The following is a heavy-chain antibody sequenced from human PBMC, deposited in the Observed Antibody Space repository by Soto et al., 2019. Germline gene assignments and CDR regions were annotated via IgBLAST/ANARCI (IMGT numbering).Heavy chain of an antibody. CDR3: ARRADFWSGYYTPPPPGPMDV. CDR2: IYPGDSDT. D-gene: IGHD3-3*01. Sequence: PGESLKISCKGSGYSFTSYWIGWVRQMPGKGLEWMGIIYPGDSDTRYSPSFQGQVTISADKSISTAYLQWSSLKASDTAMYYCARRADFWSGYYTPPPPGPMDVWGQGTTVTAP. V-gene: IGHV5-51*01. CDR1: GYSFTSYW. J-gene: IGHJ6*02.